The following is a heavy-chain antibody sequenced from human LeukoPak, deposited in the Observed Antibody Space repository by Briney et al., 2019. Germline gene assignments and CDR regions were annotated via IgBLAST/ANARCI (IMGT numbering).Heavy chain of an antibody. CDR2: ISSSSSYI. Sequence: PGGSLRLSCAASGFTFSSYSMNWVRQAPGKGLEWVSSISSSSSYIYYADSVKGRFTISRDNAKNSLYLQMNSLRAEDTAVYYCARDGDYDILTGYYLGLYWGQGTLVTVSS. J-gene: IGHJ4*02. D-gene: IGHD3-9*01. V-gene: IGHV3-21*01. CDR1: GFTFSSYS. CDR3: ARDGDYDILTGYYLGLY.